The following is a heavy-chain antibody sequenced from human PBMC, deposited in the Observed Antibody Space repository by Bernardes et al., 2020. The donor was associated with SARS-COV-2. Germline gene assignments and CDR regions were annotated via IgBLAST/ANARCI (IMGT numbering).Heavy chain of an antibody. CDR2: IYSDGRT. Sequence: GGSLRLSCSASEFTVSSSYMSWVRQAPGKGLEWVSLIYSDGRTYYADSVRGRFTISRDNSKNTVHLEMSSLRDEDTAVYFCARWGFSSPLYYYYGMDVWGQGTTVTVSS. CDR1: EFTVSSSY. D-gene: IGHD7-27*01. V-gene: IGHV3-53*05. CDR3: ARWGFSSPLYYYYGMDV. J-gene: IGHJ6*02.